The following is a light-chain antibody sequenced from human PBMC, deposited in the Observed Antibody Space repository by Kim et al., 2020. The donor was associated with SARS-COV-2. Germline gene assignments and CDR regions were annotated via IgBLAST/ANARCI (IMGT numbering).Light chain of an antibody. CDR2: ENK. J-gene: IGLJ3*02. CDR3: QSYDGGSWI. Sequence: NFMLTQPHSVSESPGKTVTISCTRSSGSIASDYVQWYRQRPGSAPTSVIYENKQRPSAVPDRFSGSIDRSSNSASLTISGLKTEDEADYYCQSYDGGSWIFGGGTQLTVL. CDR1: SGSIASDY. V-gene: IGLV6-57*04.